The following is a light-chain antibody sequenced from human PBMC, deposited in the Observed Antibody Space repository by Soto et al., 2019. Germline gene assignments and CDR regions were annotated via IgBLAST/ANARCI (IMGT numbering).Light chain of an antibody. CDR1: ESISRW. Sequence: DILMTQSPSTLSASVGDRVTITCRASESISRWLAWYQQKPGQAPKLLIHRASTLATGVPSRINGSGSGTDFTLTISNLQPDDFATYYCQQYKSYSPYTFGQGTKVDIK. CDR2: RAS. J-gene: IGKJ2*01. V-gene: IGKV1-5*03. CDR3: QQYKSYSPYT.